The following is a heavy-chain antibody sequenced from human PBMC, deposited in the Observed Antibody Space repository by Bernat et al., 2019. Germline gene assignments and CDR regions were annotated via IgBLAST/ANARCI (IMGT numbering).Heavy chain of an antibody. CDR2: IKEDGSDK. V-gene: IGHV3-7*03. Sequence: EVQLVESGGGLVQPGGSLRLSCSASGFTFRGYWMTWVRQAPGKGLECVANIKEDGSDKYYVDSVKGRFNISRDNAQNSLYLQLNSLRVEDTAVYYCARRRGSASLDYWGQGTLVTVSS. J-gene: IGHJ4*02. CDR3: ARRRGSASLDY. CDR1: GFTFRGYW. D-gene: IGHD6-19*01.